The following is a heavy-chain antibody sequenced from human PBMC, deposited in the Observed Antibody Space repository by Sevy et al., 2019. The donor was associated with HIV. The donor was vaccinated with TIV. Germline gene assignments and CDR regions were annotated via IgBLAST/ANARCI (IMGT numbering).Heavy chain of an antibody. V-gene: IGHV3-23*01. J-gene: IGHJ6*02. Sequence: GGSLRLSCAASGFTFSSYAMNWVRQAPGKGLEWVSSISASGRSTYYADSVEGRFTISRDNSKNTLYLQMNSLRGDHTAVYYCAKGYCSGGSCPRDYYYYGMDVWGQGTTVTVSS. CDR3: AKGYCSGGSCPRDYYYYGMDV. CDR2: ISASGRST. CDR1: GFTFSSYA. D-gene: IGHD2-15*01.